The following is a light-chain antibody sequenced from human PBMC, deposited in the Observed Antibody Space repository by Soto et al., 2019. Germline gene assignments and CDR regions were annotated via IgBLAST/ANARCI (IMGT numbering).Light chain of an antibody. CDR3: QQYNNWPPIT. V-gene: IGKV3-15*01. CDR2: GAS. CDR1: QGVNNK. J-gene: IGKJ5*01. Sequence: EIVMTQSPATVSVSPGERVTLSCRASQGVNNKVAWYQQKPGQAPRLLIFGASTRATGIPARFSGSGSVTEFTLTISSLQSEDFAVYYCQQYNNWPPITFGQGTRLEI.